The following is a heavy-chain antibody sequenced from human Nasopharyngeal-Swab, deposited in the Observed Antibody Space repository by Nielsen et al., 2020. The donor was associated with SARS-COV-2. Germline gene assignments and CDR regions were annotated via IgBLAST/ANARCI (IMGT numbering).Heavy chain of an antibody. Sequence: SLKVSCKASCYTFTSYAISWVRQAPGQGLEWMGGIIPIFGTANYAQKFQGRVTMTRDTSTSTVYLELSSLRSEDTAVYYCARDPIAARPRDDAFDIWGQGTMVTVSS. CDR2: IIPIFGTA. CDR1: CYTFTSYA. J-gene: IGHJ3*02. CDR3: ARDPIAARPRDDAFDI. V-gene: IGHV1-69*05. D-gene: IGHD6-6*01.